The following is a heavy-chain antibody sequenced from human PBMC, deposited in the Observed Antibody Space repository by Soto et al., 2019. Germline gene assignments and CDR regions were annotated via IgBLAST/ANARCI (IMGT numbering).Heavy chain of an antibody. CDR3: AKDRGLTGTTPV. Sequence: PGGSLRLSCAASGFTFSNFGMHWVRQAPGKGLEWVSAISGSGGSTYYADSVKGRFTISRDNSKNTLYLQMNSLRAEDTAVYYCAKDRGLTGTTPVWGQGTLVTVSS. J-gene: IGHJ4*02. D-gene: IGHD1-7*01. CDR1: GFTFSNFG. CDR2: ISGSGGST. V-gene: IGHV3-23*01.